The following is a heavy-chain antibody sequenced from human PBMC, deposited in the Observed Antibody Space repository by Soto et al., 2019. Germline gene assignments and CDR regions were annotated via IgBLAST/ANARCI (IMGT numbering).Heavy chain of an antibody. CDR3: ATVEGASVAGTLFLDP. Sequence: GGSLRLSCAASGFTFSSYGMHWVRQAPGKGLEWVAVIWYDGSNKYYADSVKGRFTISRDNSKNTLYLQMNSLIAEDTAVYYCATVEGASVAGTLFLDPWGQGTLVTVSS. J-gene: IGHJ5*02. CDR2: IWYDGSNK. D-gene: IGHD6-19*01. V-gene: IGHV3-33*01. CDR1: GFTFSSYG.